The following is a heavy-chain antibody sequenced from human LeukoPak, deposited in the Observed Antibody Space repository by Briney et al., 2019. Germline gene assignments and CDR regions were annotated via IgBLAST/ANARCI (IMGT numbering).Heavy chain of an antibody. J-gene: IGHJ4*02. CDR3: ARRRADSSGWFAVDY. Sequence: ASVKVSCKAFGYTFTGYYMHWVRQAPGQGLEWMGWINPNSGGTNYAQKFQGRVTMTRDTSISTAYMELSRLKSDDTAVYYCARRRADSSGWFAVDYWGQGTLVTVSS. D-gene: IGHD6-19*01. CDR1: GYTFTGYY. CDR2: INPNSGGT. V-gene: IGHV1-2*02.